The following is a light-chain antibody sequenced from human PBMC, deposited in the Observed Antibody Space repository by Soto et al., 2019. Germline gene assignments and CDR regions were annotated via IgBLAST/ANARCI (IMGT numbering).Light chain of an antibody. CDR3: AAWDDSLNVYV. J-gene: IGLJ1*01. CDR2: SNN. Sequence: QSALTQPPSASGTPGQSVTISWSGSSSNIGSNPVNWSQQLPGTAPKLLIYSNNRRPSGVPDRFSGSKSDTSASLAISGLQSEDEGDYYCAAWDDSLNVYVFGTGTKVTVL. CDR1: SSNIGSNP. V-gene: IGLV1-44*01.